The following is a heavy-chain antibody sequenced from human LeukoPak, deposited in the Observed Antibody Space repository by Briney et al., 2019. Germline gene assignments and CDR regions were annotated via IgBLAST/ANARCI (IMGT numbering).Heavy chain of an antibody. D-gene: IGHD5-24*01. J-gene: IGHJ4*02. CDR1: GYPIRSGFY. CDR3: ARHEAEMATILGNY. V-gene: IGHV4-38-2*02. Sequence: PSETLSLTCTVSGYPIRSGFYWGWIRQPPGEGLEWVGSIYQSGSTFYNPSLKSRVTISVDTSKNQFSLSLRSVAAADTAVYYCARHEAEMATILGNYWGQGTLVIVSS. CDR2: IYQSGST.